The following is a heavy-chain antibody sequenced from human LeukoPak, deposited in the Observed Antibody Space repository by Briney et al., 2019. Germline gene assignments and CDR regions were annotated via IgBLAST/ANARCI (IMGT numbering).Heavy chain of an antibody. CDR3: ARGLRSSWLLNWFDP. CDR2: IYNSGTT. J-gene: IGHJ5*02. D-gene: IGHD6-13*01. CDR1: GGSIRNSSFY. V-gene: IGHV4-39*01. Sequence: SETLSLTCAVSGGSIRNSSFYWGWIRQPPGKGLEWIASIYNSGTTYYNPSIKSRITIFVDTSKNQVSLKLRSVTAADTAVYYCARGLRSSWLLNWFDPWGQGTLVTVSS.